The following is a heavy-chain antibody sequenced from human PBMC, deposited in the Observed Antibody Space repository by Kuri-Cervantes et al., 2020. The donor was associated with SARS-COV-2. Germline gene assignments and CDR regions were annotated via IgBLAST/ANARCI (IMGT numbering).Heavy chain of an antibody. CDR3: ARDSRYCSSTSCMNWFDP. Sequence: ASVNVSCKASGYTFNNYDINWVRQATGQGLEWMGWMNPNSGNTGYPQKFQGRVTMTRNTSINTAYMELSSLRSEDTAVYYCARDSRYCSSTSCMNWFDPWGQGTLVTVSS. CDR2: MNPNSGNT. J-gene: IGHJ5*02. CDR1: GYTFNNYD. D-gene: IGHD2-2*01. V-gene: IGHV1-8*01.